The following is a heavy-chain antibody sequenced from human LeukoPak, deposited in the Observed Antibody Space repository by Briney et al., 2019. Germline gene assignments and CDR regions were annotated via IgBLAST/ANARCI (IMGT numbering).Heavy chain of an antibody. D-gene: IGHD3-9*01. J-gene: IGHJ4*02. CDR2: ISYDGSNK. CDR3: ARADYDILTGYGAPC. Sequence: GGSLRLSCAASGFTFSSYAMHWVRQAPGKGLEWVAVISYDGSNKYYADSVKGRFTISRDNSKNTLYLQMNSLRAEDTAVYYCARADYDILTGYGAPCWGQGTLVTVSS. V-gene: IGHV3-30-3*01. CDR1: GFTFSSYA.